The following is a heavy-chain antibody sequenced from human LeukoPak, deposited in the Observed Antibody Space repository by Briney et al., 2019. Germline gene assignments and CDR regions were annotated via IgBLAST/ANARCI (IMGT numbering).Heavy chain of an antibody. CDR3: ARDISGDGYNYGY. J-gene: IGHJ4*02. V-gene: IGHV1-8*01. D-gene: IGHD5-24*01. Sequence: SVKVSCKASGYTFTSYDINWVRQAPGQGLEWMGWMNPNSGNTGYAQTFQGRVTMTRNTSISTPYMELSSLRSEDTAVYYCARDISGDGYNYGYRGQGTLVTVSS. CDR2: MNPNSGNT. CDR1: GYTFTSYD.